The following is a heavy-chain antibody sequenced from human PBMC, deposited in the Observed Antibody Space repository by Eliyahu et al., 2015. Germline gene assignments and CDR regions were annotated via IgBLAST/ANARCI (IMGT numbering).Heavy chain of an antibody. CDR3: AKDHSFSIFDY. J-gene: IGHJ4*02. V-gene: IGHV3-23*01. D-gene: IGHD2-15*01. Sequence: EVQLLESGGGLVQPGGSLRLSCAAXGXTFXXYAMSWVRQAPGKGLEWVSAISGSGGSTYYADSVKGRFTISRDNSKNTLYLQMNSLRAEDTAVYYCAKDHSFSIFDYWGQGTLVTVSS. CDR2: ISGSGGST. CDR1: GXTFXXYA.